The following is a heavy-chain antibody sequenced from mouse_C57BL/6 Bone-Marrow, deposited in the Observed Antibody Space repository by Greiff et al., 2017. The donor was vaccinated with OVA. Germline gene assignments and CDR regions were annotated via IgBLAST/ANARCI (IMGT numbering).Heavy chain of an antibody. Sequence: VKVVESGAELVKPGASVKMSCKASGYTFTTYPIEWMKQNHGKSLEWIGNFHPYNDDTKYNEKFKGKATLTVEKSSSTVYLELSRLTSDDSAVYYCARGAYGNYDWFAYWGQGTLVTVSA. J-gene: IGHJ3*01. D-gene: IGHD2-1*01. CDR2: FHPYNDDT. CDR1: GYTFTTYP. V-gene: IGHV1-47*01. CDR3: ARGAYGNYDWFAY.